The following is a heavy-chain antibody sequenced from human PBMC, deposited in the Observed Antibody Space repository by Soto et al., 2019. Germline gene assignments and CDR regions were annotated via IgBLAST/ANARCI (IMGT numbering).Heavy chain of an antibody. J-gene: IGHJ6*02. CDR1: GYTFTNYG. Sequence: ASVKVSCKASGYTFTNYGISWVRQAPGQGLEWMGWISANNGNTHYAQKFQGRVTMTTETSTSTVYMELRSLRSDDTAVYYCARAGSSLGYAMGVWGRGTTVTVSS. D-gene: IGHD3-10*01. CDR3: ARAGSSLGYAMGV. V-gene: IGHV1-18*04. CDR2: ISANNGNT.